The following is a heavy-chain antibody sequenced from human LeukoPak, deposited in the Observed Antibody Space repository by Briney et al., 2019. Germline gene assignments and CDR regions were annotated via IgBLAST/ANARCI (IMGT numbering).Heavy chain of an antibody. Sequence: ASVKVSCKPSGYTFRTHGLSWVRQAPGQGLEWMGWISSYNGNTNYAQKVQGRLTMTTDTSTSTAYMELRSPRSDDTAVYYCARGNDYGDPLDYWGQGTQVTVSS. J-gene: IGHJ4*02. CDR3: ARGNDYGDPLDY. D-gene: IGHD4-17*01. CDR1: GYTFRTHG. CDR2: ISSYNGNT. V-gene: IGHV1-18*01.